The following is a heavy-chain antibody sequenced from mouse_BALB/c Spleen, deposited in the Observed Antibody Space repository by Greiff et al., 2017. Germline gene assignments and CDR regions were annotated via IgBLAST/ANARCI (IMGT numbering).Heavy chain of an antibody. V-gene: IGHV5-9-4*01. CDR2: ISSGGSYT. CDR1: GFTFSSYA. CDR3: ATAYYGNYSYYAMDY. D-gene: IGHD2-10*01. Sequence: EVKVVESGGGLVKPGGSLKLSCAASGFTFSSYAMSWVRQSPEKRLEWVAEISSGGSYTYYPDTVTGRFTISRDNAKNTLYLEMSSLRSEDTAMYYCATAYYGNYSYYAMDYWGQGTSVTVSS. J-gene: IGHJ4*01.